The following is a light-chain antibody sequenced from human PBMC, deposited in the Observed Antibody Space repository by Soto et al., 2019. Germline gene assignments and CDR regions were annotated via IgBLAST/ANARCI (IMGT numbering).Light chain of an antibody. V-gene: IGLV2-14*01. CDR1: SSDVGDYNY. CDR2: DVS. Sequence: QSALTQPASVSGSPGQAITISCTGTSSDVGDYNYVSWYQQHPGKAPKLMIFDVSNRPSGVSNRFSGSKSGNTASLTISDLQAEDEADYYCSSYTSSSTYVFGTGTKVTVL. CDR3: SSYTSSSTYV. J-gene: IGLJ1*01.